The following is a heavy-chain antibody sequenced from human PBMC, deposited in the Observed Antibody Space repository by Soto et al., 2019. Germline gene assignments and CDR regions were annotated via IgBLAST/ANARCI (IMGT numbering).Heavy chain of an antibody. D-gene: IGHD4-4*01. CDR1: SGLTTNSVW. CDR2: IHHSGST. Sequence: QVQLQESGPGLVKPSDTLSLTCDVSSGLTTNSVWWSWVRQPPGEGLEWIGEIHHSGSTNYNTPLKSRVTLAVDVPRNQFSLTLNSVTAADTAVYFCALGSDYKWDLWGRGVLVTVSS. CDR3: ALGSDYKWDL. V-gene: IGHV4-4*02. J-gene: IGHJ4*02.